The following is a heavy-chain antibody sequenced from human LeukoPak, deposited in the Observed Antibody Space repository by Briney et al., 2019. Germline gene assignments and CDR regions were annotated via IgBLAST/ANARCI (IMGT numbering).Heavy chain of an antibody. CDR2: IYYSGST. Sequence: PSETLSLTCSVSGGSISSYYWSWIRQPPGKGLEWIGYIYYSGSTNYNPSLKSRVTISVDTSKNQFSLKLSSVTAADTAVYYCARTVSVNWFDPWGQGTLVTVSS. CDR1: GGSISSYY. D-gene: IGHD5/OR15-5a*01. CDR3: ARTVSVNWFDP. V-gene: IGHV4-59*01. J-gene: IGHJ5*02.